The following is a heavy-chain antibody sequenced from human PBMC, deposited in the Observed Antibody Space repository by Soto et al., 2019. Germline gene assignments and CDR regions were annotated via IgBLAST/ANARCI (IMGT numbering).Heavy chain of an antibody. CDR2: ISYDGSNK. D-gene: IGHD3-3*01. V-gene: IGHV3-30*18. J-gene: IGHJ4*02. Sequence: PGGSLRLSCAASGFPFSSYGMHWVRQAPGKGPEWVAVISYDGSNKYYADSVKGRFTISRDNSKNTLYLQMNSLRAEDTAVYYCAKQIYDPDYDFWSGYNLDYWGQGTLVTVSS. CDR3: AKQIYDPDYDFWSGYNLDY. CDR1: GFPFSSYG.